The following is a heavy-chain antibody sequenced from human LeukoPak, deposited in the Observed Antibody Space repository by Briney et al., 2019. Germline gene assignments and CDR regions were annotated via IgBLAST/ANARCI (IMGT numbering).Heavy chain of an antibody. D-gene: IGHD3-3*01. J-gene: IGHJ4*02. CDR3: AREGGFYRPLAY. CDR2: VHLDGRT. CDR1: GGSVIHTNW. V-gene: IGHV4-4*02. Sequence: SETLSPTRGVSGGSVIHTNWWTWLRQPPGKGLEWIGEVHLDGRTNYNPSLESRLTLSVDVSENQVSLKLTSVTAADTAVYYCAREGGFYRPLAYSGQGTLVTVSS.